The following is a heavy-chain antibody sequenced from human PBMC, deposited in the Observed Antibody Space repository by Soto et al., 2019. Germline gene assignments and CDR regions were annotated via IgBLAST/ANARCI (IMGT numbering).Heavy chain of an antibody. D-gene: IGHD2-8*02. V-gene: IGHV3-30-3*01. J-gene: IGHJ6*02. CDR1: GFTFSSYA. CDR3: ARDKAYWYYYYYGMDV. CDR2: ISYDGSNK. Sequence: QVQLVESGGGVVQPGRSLRLSCAASGFTFSSYAMHWVRQAPGKGLEWVAVISYDGSNKYYADSVKGRFTISRDNSKNTLYLQMNSLRAEDTAAYYCARDKAYWYYYYYGMDVWGQGTTVTVSS.